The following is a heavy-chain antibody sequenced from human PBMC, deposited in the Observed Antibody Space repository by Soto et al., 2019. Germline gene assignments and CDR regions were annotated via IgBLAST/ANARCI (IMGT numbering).Heavy chain of an antibody. D-gene: IGHD2-15*01. CDR1: GYTFTSYG. Sequence: ASVKVSCKASGYTFTSYGISWVRQAPGQGLERMGRISAYNGNTNYAQKLQGRVTMTTDTSTSTAYMELRSLRSDDTAVYYCARLGYCSGGSCYSGDYYYYYGMDVWGQGTTVTVSS. CDR2: ISAYNGNT. CDR3: ARLGYCSGGSCYSGDYYYYYGMDV. V-gene: IGHV1-18*01. J-gene: IGHJ6*02.